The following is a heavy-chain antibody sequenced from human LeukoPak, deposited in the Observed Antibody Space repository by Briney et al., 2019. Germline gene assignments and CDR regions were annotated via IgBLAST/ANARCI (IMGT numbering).Heavy chain of an antibody. J-gene: IGHJ4*02. Sequence: PGGSLRLSCAASGFTFSSYGMHWVRQAPGKGLEWVEFIRYDGSNKYYADSVKGRFTISRDNSKNTLYLQMNSLRAEDTAVYYCARRKSSWYGDYFDYWGQGTLVTVSS. CDR1: GFTFSSYG. CDR2: IRYDGSNK. D-gene: IGHD6-13*01. CDR3: ARRKSSWYGDYFDY. V-gene: IGHV3-30*02.